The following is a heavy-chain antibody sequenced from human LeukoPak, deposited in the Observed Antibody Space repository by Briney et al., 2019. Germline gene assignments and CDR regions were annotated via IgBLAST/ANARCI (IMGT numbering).Heavy chain of an antibody. V-gene: IGHV3-30-3*01. J-gene: IGHJ4*02. CDR1: GFTFSSYA. D-gene: IGHD3-10*01. CDR3: ARDLSYGSGSTGYYFDY. CDR2: ISYDGSNK. Sequence: GGSLRLSCAASGFTFSSYAMSWVRQAPGKGLEWVAVISYDGSNKYYADSVKGRFTISRDNSKNTLYLQMNNLRAEDTAAYYCARDLSYGSGSTGYYFDYWGQGTLVTVSS.